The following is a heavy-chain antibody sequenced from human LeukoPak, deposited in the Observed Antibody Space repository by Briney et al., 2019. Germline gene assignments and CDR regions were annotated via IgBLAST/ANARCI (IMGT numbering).Heavy chain of an antibody. CDR2: IIPIFGTA. CDR1: GGTFSSYA. D-gene: IGHD2-21*01. CDR3: ARIGNAGERVYYYMDV. Sequence: SVKVSCKASGGTFSSYAISWVRQAPGQGLEWMGGIIPIFGTANYAQKFQGRVTITADESTSTAYMELSSLRSEDTAVYYCARIGNAGERVYYYMDVWGXGTTVTXSS. V-gene: IGHV1-69*13. J-gene: IGHJ6*03.